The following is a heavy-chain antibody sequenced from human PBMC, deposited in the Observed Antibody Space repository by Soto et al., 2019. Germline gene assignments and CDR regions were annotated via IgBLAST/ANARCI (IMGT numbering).Heavy chain of an antibody. D-gene: IGHD3-3*01. CDR2: ISAYNGNT. CDR3: ARVRRTLRFLEWLSLDY. Sequence: GASVKVSCKASGYTFTSYGISWVRQAPGQGLEWMGWISAYNGNTNYAQKLQGRVTMTTDTSTSTAYMELRSLRSDDTAVYYCARVRRTLRFLEWLSLDYWGQGTLVTVSS. CDR1: GYTFTSYG. J-gene: IGHJ4*02. V-gene: IGHV1-18*01.